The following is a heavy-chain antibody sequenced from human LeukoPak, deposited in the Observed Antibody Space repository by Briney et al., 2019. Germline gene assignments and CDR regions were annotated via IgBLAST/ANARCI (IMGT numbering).Heavy chain of an antibody. D-gene: IGHD5-24*01. CDR2: MNPNSGNT. CDR3: VGRGREAFDI. J-gene: IGHJ3*02. CDR1: GYTFTSYD. V-gene: IGHV1-8*03. Sequence: ASVNVSCKASGYTFTSYDINWVRQATGQGLEWMGWMNPNSGNTGYAQKFQGRVTITRNTSISTAYMELSSLRSEDTAVYYCVGRGREAFDIWGQGTMVTVSS.